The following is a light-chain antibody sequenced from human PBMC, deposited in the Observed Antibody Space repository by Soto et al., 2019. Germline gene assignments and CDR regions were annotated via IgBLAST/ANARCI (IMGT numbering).Light chain of an antibody. J-gene: IGKJ2*01. CDR2: CAS. V-gene: IGKV4-1*01. CDR3: QQFSRPPFSP. CDR1: QSVFKGSHNTDC. Sequence: DIVMTPSPDSLAVSLGERATINCTSSQSVFKGSHNTDCLPWYQQKPGQPPKLTLYCASTPESGVPDRFSGSGAGTDCSLTISSLQAEDVASYDCQQFSRPPFSPFGQGTKVQIK.